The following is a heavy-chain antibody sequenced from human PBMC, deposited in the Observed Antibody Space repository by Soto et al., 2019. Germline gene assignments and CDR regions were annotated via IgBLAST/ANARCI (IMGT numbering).Heavy chain of an antibody. CDR3: ASVRRSLAVCP. CDR2: ISYDGSNK. CDR1: GFTFSSYA. Sequence: QVQLVESGGGVVQPGRSLRLSCAASGFTFSSYAMHWVRQAPGKGLEWVAGISYDGSNKYYADSVKGRFTISRDNSKNTLYLQMNSMRAQDPAVYYCASVRRSLAVCPWGQGTLLTLSS. J-gene: IGHJ5*02. V-gene: IGHV3-30-3*01. D-gene: IGHD2-8*02.